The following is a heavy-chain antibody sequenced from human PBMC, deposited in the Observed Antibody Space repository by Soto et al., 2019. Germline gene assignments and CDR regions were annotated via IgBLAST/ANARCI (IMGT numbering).Heavy chain of an antibody. CDR2: LSWDRSTV. CDR3: AVSSPDIVVLPSSIYFTS. J-gene: IGHJ4*02. V-gene: IGHV3-9*02. D-gene: IGHD2-15*01. Sequence: PGGSLRLSCVASGSSSDPFTMHWVRELPGKGLEWVAGLSWDRSTVAYADSVQGRFTISRDHANNSVDLLMDSLRPDDTALYFCAVSSPDIVVLPSSIYFTSWGPGTQVTVSS. CDR1: GSSSDPFT.